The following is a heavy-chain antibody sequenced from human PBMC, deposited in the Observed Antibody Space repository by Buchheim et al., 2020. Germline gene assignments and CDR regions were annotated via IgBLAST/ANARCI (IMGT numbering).Heavy chain of an antibody. CDR1: GGPISSSDYY. J-gene: IGHJ4*02. V-gene: IGHV4-39*01. CDR2: MFYSGNT. D-gene: IGHD6-19*01. CDR3: VTHRRYPGVAVSGFDY. Sequence: QLQLQESGPGLVKPSETLSLTCTVSGGPISSSDYYWGWIRQPPGKGLEWIATMFYSGNTYYNSSLKSRVTMSVDTSKNQFSLKLSSVTAADTAVYYCVTHRRYPGVAVSGFDYWGQGTL.